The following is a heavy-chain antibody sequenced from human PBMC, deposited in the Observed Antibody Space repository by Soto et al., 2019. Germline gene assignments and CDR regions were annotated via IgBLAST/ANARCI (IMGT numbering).Heavy chain of an antibody. Sequence: QVQLVQSGAEVKKPGASVKVSCKASGYSFTSYGISWVRQAPGQGLEWMGWISAYNGNTNYAQKLQGRVTMTTDTSTGTASRELRGLRSDDTAVYYCAGEGEGYGSGWGGVDYWGQGTLVTVSS. V-gene: IGHV1-18*01. D-gene: IGHD6-25*01. J-gene: IGHJ4*02. CDR2: ISAYNGNT. CDR1: GYSFTSYG. CDR3: AGEGEGYGSGWGGVDY.